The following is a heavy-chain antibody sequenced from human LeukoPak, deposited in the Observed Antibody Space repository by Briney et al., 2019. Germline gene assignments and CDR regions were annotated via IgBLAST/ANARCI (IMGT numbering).Heavy chain of an antibody. CDR3: ANVDTAMVTLTR. CDR2: ISAYNGNT. D-gene: IGHD5-18*01. CDR1: GYTLTSYG. V-gene: IGHV1-18*01. Sequence: GASVKVSCKASGYTLTSYGISWVRQAPGQGLEWMGWISAYNGNTNYAQKLQGRVTMTTDTSTSTAYMELRSLRSDDTAVYYCANVDTAMVTLTRGGQGTLVTVSS. J-gene: IGHJ4*02.